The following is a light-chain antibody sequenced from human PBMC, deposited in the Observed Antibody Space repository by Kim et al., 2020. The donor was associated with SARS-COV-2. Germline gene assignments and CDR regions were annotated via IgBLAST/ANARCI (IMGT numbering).Light chain of an antibody. J-gene: IGLJ3*02. Sequence: ALGQTVRITCQGDSLRSYSASWYQQKPGQAPVLVLYGKNQRPASIPGRFSCSCSGNAASLTIAGDQAEDADDYCCTSRGSSSNHLVFGGGTKLTVL. CDR1: SLRSYS. CDR2: GKN. V-gene: IGLV3-19*01. CDR3: TSRGSSSNHLV.